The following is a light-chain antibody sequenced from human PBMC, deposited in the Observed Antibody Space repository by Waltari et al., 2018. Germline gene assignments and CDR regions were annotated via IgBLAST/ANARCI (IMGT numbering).Light chain of an antibody. J-gene: IGKJ1*01. CDR1: QTVLYSSNNKNY. CDR2: WAA. Sequence: DIVMTQSPDSLAVSLGERATITCKSSQTVLYSSNNKNYLAWYQQKAGQSPKLLLYWAATRESGVPDRVSGSGSGTDCTLTINSLQAEDVAVYYCQQYYTTPTFGQGTKVEIK. CDR3: QQYYTTPT. V-gene: IGKV4-1*01.